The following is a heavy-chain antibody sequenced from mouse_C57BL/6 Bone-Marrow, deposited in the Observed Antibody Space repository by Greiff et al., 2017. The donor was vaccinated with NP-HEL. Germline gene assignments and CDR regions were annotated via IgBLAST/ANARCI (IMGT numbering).Heavy chain of an antibody. CDR1: GFTFSSYA. J-gene: IGHJ2*01. V-gene: IGHV5-9-1*02. CDR2: ISSGGDYI. CDR3: TRGLYGDDY. D-gene: IGHD1-2*01. Sequence: EVKLMESGEGLVKPGGSLKLSCAASGFTFSSYAMSWVRQTPEKRLEWVAYISSGGDYIYYADTVKGRFTISRDNARNTLYLQMSSLKSEDTAMYYCTRGLYGDDYWGQGTTLTVSS.